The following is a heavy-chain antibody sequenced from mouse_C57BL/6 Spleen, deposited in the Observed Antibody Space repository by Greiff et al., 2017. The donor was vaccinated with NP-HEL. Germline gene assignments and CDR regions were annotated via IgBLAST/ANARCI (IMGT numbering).Heavy chain of an antibody. J-gene: IGHJ2*01. CDR2: IDPENGDT. Sequence: EVQLQQSGAELVRPGASVKLSCTASGFNIKDDYMHWVKQRPEQGLEWIGWIDPENGDTEYASKFQGKATITADTSANTAYLQLSSLTSEDTAVYYCTTSSGGFDYWGQGTTLTVSS. D-gene: IGHD4-1*01. V-gene: IGHV14-4*01. CDR1: GFNIKDDY. CDR3: TTSSGGFDY.